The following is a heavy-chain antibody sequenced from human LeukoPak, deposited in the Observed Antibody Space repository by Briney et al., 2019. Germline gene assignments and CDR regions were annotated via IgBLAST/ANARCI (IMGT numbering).Heavy chain of an antibody. CDR2: IDNDGSST. CDR3: VRALGDYWGQGDY. V-gene: IGHV3-74*01. D-gene: IGHD3-16*01. J-gene: IGHJ4*02. Sequence: GGSLRLSCAASGFTFSNHWMYWVRQGPGKGLVWISDIDNDGSSTNYADSVKGRFTISRDNVKNTLYLQMNSLGAADTAVYYCVRALGDYWGQGDYWGQGTLVTVSS. CDR1: GFTFSNHW.